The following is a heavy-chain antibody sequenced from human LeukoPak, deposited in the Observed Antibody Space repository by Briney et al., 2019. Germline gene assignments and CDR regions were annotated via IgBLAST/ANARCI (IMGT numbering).Heavy chain of an antibody. V-gene: IGHV4-39*07. D-gene: IGHD1-1*01. J-gene: IGHJ4*02. CDR1: GGSISSSSYY. CDR3: ARDDRVERGALPTFEY. Sequence: PSETLSLTCTVSGGSISSSSYYWGWIRQPPGKGLEWTGSGYYSGYTYLNPSLESRVTISVDTSKNQFSLKLSTVTAADTALYFCARDDRVERGALPTFEYWGQGTLVTVSS. CDR2: GYYSGYT.